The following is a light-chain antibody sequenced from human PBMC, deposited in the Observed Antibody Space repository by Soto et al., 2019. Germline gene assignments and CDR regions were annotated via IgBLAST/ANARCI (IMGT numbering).Light chain of an antibody. V-gene: IGKV1-9*01. CDR1: QGISSY. J-gene: IGKJ5*01. Sequence: IQLTESPSSVSASVGYRVTITCRASQGISSYLAWYQQKPGKAPKLLIYAASTLQSGVPSRFSGSGSGTDFTLTISSLKTEDFATYYCQQQNSYPITFGQGTRLENK. CDR2: AAS. CDR3: QQQNSYPIT.